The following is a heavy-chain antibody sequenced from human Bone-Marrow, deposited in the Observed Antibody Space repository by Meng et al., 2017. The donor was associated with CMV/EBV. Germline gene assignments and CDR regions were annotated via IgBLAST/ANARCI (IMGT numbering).Heavy chain of an antibody. D-gene: IGHD3-22*01. V-gene: IGHV3-30*02. CDR3: VRYYYDSRLLDY. CDR2: IRYDASDK. Sequence: LSLTCAASGFNFSSYGMHWVRQAPGKGLEWVAFIRYDASDKYYAHSVKGRFTISRDNSNNTLYLQMNSLRVDDTAVYYCVRYYYDSRLLDYWGQGTRVTVSS. J-gene: IGHJ4*02. CDR1: GFNFSSYG.